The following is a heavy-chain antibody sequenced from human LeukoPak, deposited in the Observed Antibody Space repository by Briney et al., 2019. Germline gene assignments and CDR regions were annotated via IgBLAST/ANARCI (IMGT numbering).Heavy chain of an antibody. D-gene: IGHD1-26*01. CDR2: INSDGSST. Sequence: HPGGSLRLSCAASGFTFSRHWMHWVRQAPGKGLVWVSRINSDGSSTRYADSVKGRFTISRDNAKNTLYLQMNSLRAEDTAVYYCATVSHSGSYKVYWGQGTLVTVSS. J-gene: IGHJ4*02. V-gene: IGHV3-74*01. CDR1: GFTFSRHW. CDR3: ATVSHSGSYKVY.